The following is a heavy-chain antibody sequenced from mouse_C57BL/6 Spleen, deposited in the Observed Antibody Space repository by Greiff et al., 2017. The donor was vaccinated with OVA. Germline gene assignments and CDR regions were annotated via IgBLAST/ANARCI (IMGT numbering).Heavy chain of an antibody. CDR3: ERAHYDYDIAY. CDR1: VYTFTSYW. CDR2: IHPNSGST. J-gene: IGHJ3*01. V-gene: IGHV1-64*01. D-gene: IGHD2-4*01. Sequence: QVQLQQPGAELVQLGASVKLSCKASVYTFTSYWIPWVKQRPGQGLEWIGMIHPNSGSTNYNGKFKSKATLTVDKSSSTAYMQLSSLTSEYSAVYYCERAHYDYDIAYWGQWILVTFSS.